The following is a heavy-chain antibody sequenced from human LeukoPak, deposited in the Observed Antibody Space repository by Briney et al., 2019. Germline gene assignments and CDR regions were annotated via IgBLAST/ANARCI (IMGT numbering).Heavy chain of an antibody. Sequence: ASVKVSCKASGYTFTSYGISWVRQAPGQGLEWMGWISAYNGNTNYAQKLQGRVTMTTDTSTSTAYMELRSLRSDDTAVHYCARVVRSKDPDYYFDYWGQGTLVTVSS. D-gene: IGHD6-6*01. CDR1: GYTFTSYG. J-gene: IGHJ4*02. CDR2: ISAYNGNT. CDR3: ARVVRSKDPDYYFDY. V-gene: IGHV1-18*01.